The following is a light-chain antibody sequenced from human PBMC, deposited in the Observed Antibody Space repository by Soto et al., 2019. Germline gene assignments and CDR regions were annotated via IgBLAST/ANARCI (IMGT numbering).Light chain of an antibody. CDR1: QRASSSY. J-gene: IGKJ1*01. CDR2: GAS. CDR3: QQYGSSPRT. V-gene: IGKV3-20*01. Sequence: VLAKSPGTLSLSPAERAALAGRATQRASSSYLAWYQQKPGPAPRLLIYGASTRATGIPDRFSGSGSGTDFTLTISRLEPEDFAVYYCQQYGSSPRTFGQGTKVDIK.